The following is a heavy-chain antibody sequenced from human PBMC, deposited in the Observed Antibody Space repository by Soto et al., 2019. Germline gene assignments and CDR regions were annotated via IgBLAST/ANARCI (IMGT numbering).Heavy chain of an antibody. CDR3: PRARLRAVYAFDI. CDR1: GGSVSSGAYY. J-gene: IGHJ3*02. D-gene: IGHD5-12*01. Sequence: SETLSLTCTVSGGSVSSGAYYWTWIRQRPGKGLEWIGYIYYSGSTYYSPSLKSRLSISLDTSKNQFSLRLSSVTAADTAMYHCPRARLRAVYAFDIWGQGTMVTVSS. CDR2: IYYSGST. V-gene: IGHV4-31*03.